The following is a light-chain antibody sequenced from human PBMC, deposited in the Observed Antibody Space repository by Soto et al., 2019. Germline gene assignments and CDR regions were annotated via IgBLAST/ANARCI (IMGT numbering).Light chain of an antibody. CDR2: DVS. Sequence: QSALTQPASVSGSPGQSITISCTGTSSDVGGYNYVSWYQHHPGKAPKLMICDVSNRPSGVSNRFSGSKSGNTASLTISGLQPEDEADYYCSSYTTSNTRQIVFGTGTKVTGL. CDR3: SSYTTSNTRQIV. V-gene: IGLV2-14*03. J-gene: IGLJ1*01. CDR1: SSDVGGYNY.